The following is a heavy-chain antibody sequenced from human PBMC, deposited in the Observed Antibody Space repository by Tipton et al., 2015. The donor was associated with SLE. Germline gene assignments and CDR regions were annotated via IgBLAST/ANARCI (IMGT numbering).Heavy chain of an antibody. D-gene: IGHD2-8*01. CDR3: ARQRLRVFSPQDA. CDR1: GGSFSGYY. Sequence: TLSLTCAVYGGSFSGYYWSWIRQSPGKGLEWIACVCNSVSTNYDPSLKSRGTISVDTSKNHFSLELTSVTAAGTAVYYCARQRLRVFSPQDAWGQGTTVTVS. J-gene: IGHJ6*02. CDR2: VCNSVST. V-gene: IGHV4-59*08.